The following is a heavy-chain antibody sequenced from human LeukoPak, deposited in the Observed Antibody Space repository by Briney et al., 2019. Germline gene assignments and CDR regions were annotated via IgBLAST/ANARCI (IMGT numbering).Heavy chain of an antibody. V-gene: IGHV3-21*04. D-gene: IGHD2-2*01. Sequence: GGSLRLSCAASGFTFSSYSMTWVRQAPGKGLQFVSIISASGGPGTYNNAVRGRFTISRDNAKNSLYLQMDSLRAEDTAVYYCARVYCSSTSCYDRNWFDPWGQGTLVTVSS. CDR1: GFTFSSYS. CDR2: ISASGGPGT. J-gene: IGHJ5*02. CDR3: ARVYCSSTSCYDRNWFDP.